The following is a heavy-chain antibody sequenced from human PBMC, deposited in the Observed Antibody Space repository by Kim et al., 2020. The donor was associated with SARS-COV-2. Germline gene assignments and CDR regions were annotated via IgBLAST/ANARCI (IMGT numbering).Heavy chain of an antibody. CDR3: ARGVPFPGAGNFDY. D-gene: IGHD3-10*01. J-gene: IGHJ4*02. CDR1: GGSISSYY. Sequence: SETLSLTCTVSGGSISSYYWSWIRQPPGKGLEWIGYIYYSGSTNYNPSLKSRVTISVDTSKNQFSLKLSSVTAADTAVYYCARGVPFPGAGNFDYWGQGTLVTVSS. V-gene: IGHV4-59*13. CDR2: IYYSGST.